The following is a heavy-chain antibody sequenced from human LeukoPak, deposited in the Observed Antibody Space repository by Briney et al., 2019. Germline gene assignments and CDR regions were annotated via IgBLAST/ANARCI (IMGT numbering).Heavy chain of an antibody. CDR1: GFTFSSYA. D-gene: IGHD6-19*01. Sequence: HPGGSLRLSCAASGFTFSSYAMSWFRQAPGKGLEWVSAISGGGGSTYYADSVKGRFTISRDKYKNTLYLQMDSLRAEDTAVYYCAKYRANSGWDTFDIWGQGTMVTVS. CDR3: AKYRANSGWDTFDI. CDR2: ISGGGGST. J-gene: IGHJ3*02. V-gene: IGHV3-23*01.